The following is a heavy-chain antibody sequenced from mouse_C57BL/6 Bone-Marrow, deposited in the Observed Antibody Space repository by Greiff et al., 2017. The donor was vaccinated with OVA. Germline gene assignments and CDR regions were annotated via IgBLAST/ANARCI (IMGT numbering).Heavy chain of an antibody. D-gene: IGHD2-3*01. CDR2: IYPGSGST. CDR1: GYTFTSYW. V-gene: IGHV1-55*01. Sequence: QVQLKQPGAELVKPGASVKMSCKASGYTFTSYWITWVKQRPGQGLEWIGDIYPGSGSTNYNEKFKSKATLTVDTSSSTAYMQLSSLTSEDSAVYYCARHPSYDGYYFDYWGQGTTLTVSS. CDR3: ARHPSYDGYYFDY. J-gene: IGHJ2*01.